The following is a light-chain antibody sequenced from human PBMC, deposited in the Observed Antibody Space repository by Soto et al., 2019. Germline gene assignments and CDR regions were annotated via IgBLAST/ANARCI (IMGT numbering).Light chain of an antibody. Sequence: QSALTQPRSVSGSPGQSVAISCTGTSSDVGGYNYVSWYQQHPGKAPKLIIYDVSARPSGVPDRFSGSKSGNTASLTISGLQAEDEADYYCCAGTPVVFGGGTKLTVL. V-gene: IGLV2-11*01. CDR3: CAGTPVV. J-gene: IGLJ2*01. CDR1: SSDVGGYNY. CDR2: DVS.